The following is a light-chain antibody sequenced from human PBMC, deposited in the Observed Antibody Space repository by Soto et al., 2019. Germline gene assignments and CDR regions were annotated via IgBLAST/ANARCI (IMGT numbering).Light chain of an antibody. CDR1: SSGVGGYNY. CDR3: SSYAGSNNFV. Sequence: QSALTQHPSASGSPGQSVTISCTGTSSGVGGYNYVSWYQQHPGKAPKLMIYEVSKRPSGVPDRFSGSKSGNTASLTVSGLQAGDEADYYCSSYAGSNNFVFGTGTKVTVL. J-gene: IGLJ1*01. V-gene: IGLV2-8*01. CDR2: EVS.